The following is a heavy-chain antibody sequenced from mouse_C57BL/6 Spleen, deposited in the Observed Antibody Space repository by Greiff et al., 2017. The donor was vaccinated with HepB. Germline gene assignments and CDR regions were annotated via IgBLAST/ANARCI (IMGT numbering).Heavy chain of an antibody. CDR3: ARGDGNRGFAY. J-gene: IGHJ3*01. Sequence: EVNVVESGGGLVKPGGSLKLSCAASGFTFSSYTMSWVRQTPEKRLEWVATISGGGGNTYYPDSVKGRFPISRDNAKNSLYLQMSSVRSEDTALYYCARGDGNRGFAYWGQGTLVTVSA. CDR2: ISGGGGNT. V-gene: IGHV5-9*01. CDR1: GFTFSSYT. D-gene: IGHD2-1*01.